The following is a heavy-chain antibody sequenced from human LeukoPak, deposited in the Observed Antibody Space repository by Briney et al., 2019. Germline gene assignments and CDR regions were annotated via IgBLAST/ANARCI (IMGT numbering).Heavy chain of an antibody. J-gene: IGHJ6*02. Sequence: GGSLRLSCAASGFTFDDYGMSWVRQAPGKGLEWVANIKQDGSEKYYVDSVKGRFTISRDNAKNSLYLQMNSLRAEDTAVYYCARDGYCSGGSCPGSAIDYYYYGMDVWGQGTTVTVSS. CDR1: GFTFDDYG. D-gene: IGHD2-15*01. CDR2: IKQDGSEK. V-gene: IGHV3-7*01. CDR3: ARDGYCSGGSCPGSAIDYYYYGMDV.